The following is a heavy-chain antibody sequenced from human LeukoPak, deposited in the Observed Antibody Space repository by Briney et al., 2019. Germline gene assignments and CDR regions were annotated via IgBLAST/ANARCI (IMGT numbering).Heavy chain of an antibody. CDR2: IYSSGST. Sequence: PSETLSLTCTVSGGSISSSRNSWAWIRQPPGKGLEWIGSIYSSGSTFYNPSLKSRVTISVDTSKKQFSLKLTSVTAADTAVYYRATSYDTSGYYLFDYWGQGALVTVSS. CDR1: GGSISSSRNS. V-gene: IGHV4-39*01. D-gene: IGHD3-22*01. CDR3: ATSYDTSGYYLFDY. J-gene: IGHJ4*02.